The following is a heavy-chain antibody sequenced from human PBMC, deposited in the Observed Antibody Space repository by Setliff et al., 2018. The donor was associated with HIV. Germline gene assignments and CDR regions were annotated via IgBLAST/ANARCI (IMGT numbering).Heavy chain of an antibody. V-gene: IGHV4-34*01. D-gene: IGHD3-9*01. J-gene: IGHJ4*01. CDR1: GGSLSDYY. CDR2: INHSGST. CDR3: AREGMGLLTGSLDL. Sequence: PSETLSLTCGVYGGSLSDYYWNWIRQPPGKGLEWIAEINHSGSTNYNPSLKSRATISVDTSQNQFSLKLTSVTAADTAVYYCAREGMGLLTGSLDLWGRGSLVTVSS.